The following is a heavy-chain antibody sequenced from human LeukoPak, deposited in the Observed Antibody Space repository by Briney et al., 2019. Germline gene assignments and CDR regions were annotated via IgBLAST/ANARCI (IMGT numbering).Heavy chain of an antibody. J-gene: IGHJ4*02. CDR2: ISYDGSNK. V-gene: IGHV3-30*03. Sequence: PGGSLRLSCAASGFTFSSYGMHWVRQAPGKGLEWVAVISYDGSNKYYADSVKGRFTISRDNSKNTLYLQMNSLKTEDTAVYYCTTGKTYDSSAYYTRFWGQGTLVTVSS. CDR1: GFTFSSYG. D-gene: IGHD3-22*01. CDR3: TTGKTYDSSAYYTRF.